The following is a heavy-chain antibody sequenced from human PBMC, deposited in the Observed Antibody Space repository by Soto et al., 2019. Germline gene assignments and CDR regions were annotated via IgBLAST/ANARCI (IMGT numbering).Heavy chain of an antibody. CDR1: GYSFTSYW. CDR2: IYPGDSDT. Sequence: GESLKISCKGSGYSFTSYWIGWVRQMPGKGLEWMGIIYPGDSDTRCSPSFQGQVTISADKSISTAYLQWSSLKASDTAMYYCARRRRLGELSSDWFDPWGQGTLVTVSS. V-gene: IGHV5-51*01. CDR3: ARRRRLGELSSDWFDP. D-gene: IGHD3-16*02. J-gene: IGHJ5*02.